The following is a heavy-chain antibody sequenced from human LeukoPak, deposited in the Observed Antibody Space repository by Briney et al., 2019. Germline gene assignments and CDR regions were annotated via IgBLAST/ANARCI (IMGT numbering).Heavy chain of an antibody. J-gene: IGHJ5*02. CDR3: ARGVIAAGTSP. CDR2: INHSGST. V-gene: IGHV4-34*01. Sequence: SETLSLTCAVYGGSFSGYYWSWIRQPPGKGLEWIGEINHSGSTNYNPSLKSRVTISVDTSKNQFSLKLSSVTAADTAVYYCARGVIAAGTSPWGQGTLVTVSP. CDR1: GGSFSGYY. D-gene: IGHD6-13*01.